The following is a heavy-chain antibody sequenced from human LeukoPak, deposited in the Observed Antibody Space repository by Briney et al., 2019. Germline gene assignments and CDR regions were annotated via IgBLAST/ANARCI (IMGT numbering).Heavy chain of an antibody. D-gene: IGHD3-10*01. Sequence: PSETLSLTCTVSGGSVSSGRYYWSWMRQPAWKGLEWIGRIYTRGSTNYNPSLKSRVTISVDTSKNQFSLNLTSVTAADTAVYYCATDGMVRGPDAWFDSWGQGTLVTVSS. CDR2: IYTRGST. CDR1: GGSVSSGRYY. V-gene: IGHV4-61*02. CDR3: ATDGMVRGPDAWFDS. J-gene: IGHJ5*01.